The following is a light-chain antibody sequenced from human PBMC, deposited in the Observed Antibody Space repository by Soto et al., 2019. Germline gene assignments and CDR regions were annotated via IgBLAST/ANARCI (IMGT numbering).Light chain of an antibody. Sequence: DIQMTQSPSTLSASVVDRVTITGLASQGISSYLAWYQQKPGKAPKLLIYAASNLQSGAPSRFSGSGSGTDFTLTINSLQPEDFATYYCQQGYSTPWTFGQGTKVDIK. CDR3: QQGYSTPWT. CDR1: QGISSY. V-gene: IGKV1-39*01. J-gene: IGKJ1*01. CDR2: AAS.